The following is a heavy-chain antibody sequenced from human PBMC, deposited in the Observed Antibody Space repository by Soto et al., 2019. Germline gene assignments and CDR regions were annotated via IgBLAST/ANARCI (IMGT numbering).Heavy chain of an antibody. CDR2: ISAYNGNT. CDR3: ARVMFITMIVVDHFDY. V-gene: IGHV1-18*01. D-gene: IGHD3-22*01. Sequence: QVQLVQSGAEVKKPGAAVKVSCKASGYTFTSYGISWVRQAPGQGLEWMGWISAYNGNTNYAQKLQARVTMTTDTSTSTAYMELRSLRSDDTAVYYCARVMFITMIVVDHFDYWGQGTLVTVSS. CDR1: GYTFTSYG. J-gene: IGHJ4*02.